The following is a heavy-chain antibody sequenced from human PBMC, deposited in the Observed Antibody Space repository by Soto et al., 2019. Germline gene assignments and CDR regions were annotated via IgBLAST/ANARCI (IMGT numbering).Heavy chain of an antibody. CDR3: AKTPLMITFGGFIVETYYFDY. J-gene: IGHJ4*02. V-gene: IGHV1-18*01. CDR1: GYTFTSYG. D-gene: IGHD3-16*02. Sequence: GASVKVSFKASGYTFTSYGISWVRQAPGQGPEWMGWISAYNGNTNYAQKFQGKVTMTTDTSTTTAYMELRSLRSDDTAVYYCAKTPLMITFGGFIVETYYFDYWGQGTLVTVSS. CDR2: ISAYNGNT.